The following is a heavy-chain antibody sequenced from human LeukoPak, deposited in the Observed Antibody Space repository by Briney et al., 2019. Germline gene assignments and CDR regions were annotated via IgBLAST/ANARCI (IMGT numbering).Heavy chain of an antibody. Sequence: GGSLRLSCAASGFIVSNKYMTWVRQAPGKGLEWVSLIYSDGRTYYADSVRGRFTISRDNSKNTLYLHMNSLRAEDTAVYYCANFPDGAFDYWGQGTLVTVSS. CDR3: ANFPDGAFDY. J-gene: IGHJ4*02. V-gene: IGHV3-53*01. CDR2: IYSDGRT. CDR1: GFIVSNKY.